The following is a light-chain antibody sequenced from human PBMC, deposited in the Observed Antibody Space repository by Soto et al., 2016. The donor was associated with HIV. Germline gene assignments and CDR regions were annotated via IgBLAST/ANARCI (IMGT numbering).Light chain of an antibody. CDR3: QSADSSGTYVL. CDR2: KDS. CDR1: TLPEQY. Sequence: SYELTQPPSVSVSPGQTASITCSGDTLPEQYAYWYQQKPGQAPVLVIYKDSERPSGIPERFSGSSSGTTVTLTISGVQAEDEADYYCQSADSSGTYVLFGGRDQADRP. J-gene: IGLJ2*01. V-gene: IGLV3-25*03.